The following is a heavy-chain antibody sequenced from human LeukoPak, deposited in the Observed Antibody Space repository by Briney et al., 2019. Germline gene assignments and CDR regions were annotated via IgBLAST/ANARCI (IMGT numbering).Heavy chain of an antibody. CDR2: ICGSGGST. CDR1: GCTFSSYA. D-gene: IGHD1-26*01. CDR3: ARDGAESRYYYHGLDV. J-gene: IGHJ6*02. V-gene: IGHV3-23*01. Sequence: GGSLRLSCAASGCTFSSYAMSWVRQAPGKGLEWVSAICGSGGSTYYADSVKGRFTISRDNAKNSLYLQMNSLRAEDTAVYYCARDGAESRYYYHGLDVWGQGTTVTLSS.